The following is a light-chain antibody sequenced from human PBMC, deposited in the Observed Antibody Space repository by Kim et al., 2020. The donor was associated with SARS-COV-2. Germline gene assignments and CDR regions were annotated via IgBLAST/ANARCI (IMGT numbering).Light chain of an antibody. CDR1: CSDVGHYSS. J-gene: IGLJ1*01. CDR3: NSYTSSTSDV. CDR2: DVN. Sequence: QSITISCTGTCSDVGHYSSVSCYQQHPATAPQLMIDDVNRRPAGVSIRFSGSKSGNAASLTISGLQAEDEADYYCNSYTSSTSDVFGAGTKVTVL. V-gene: IGLV2-14*01.